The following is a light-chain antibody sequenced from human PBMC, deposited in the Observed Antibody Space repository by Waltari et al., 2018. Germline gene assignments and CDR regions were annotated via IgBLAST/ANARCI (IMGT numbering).Light chain of an antibody. J-gene: IGKJ2*01. CDR3: HQYGNSPYT. CDR2: GAS. V-gene: IGKV3-20*01. Sequence: EIVLTQSPETLSLSLGERATLSCRASQIVGSGYLAWYKQIPGQSPRLLIYGASSRATGVPNRLTGSVSATDFTLTINSLEPDDFAMYYCHQYGNSPYTFGQGTNLQIK. CDR1: QIVGSGY.